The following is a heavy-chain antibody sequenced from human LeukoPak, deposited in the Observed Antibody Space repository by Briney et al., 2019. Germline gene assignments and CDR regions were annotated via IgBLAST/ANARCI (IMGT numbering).Heavy chain of an antibody. CDR2: IYYSGSN. CDR3: ARDGNDSSGYSSLGFDP. Sequence: SETLSLTCTVSGVSVSSYYWSWIRQPPGKGPEWIGYIYYSGSNNYNPSLKSRVTISVDTSKNQFSLKLSSVTAADTAVYYCARDGNDSSGYSSLGFDPWGQGTLVTVSS. D-gene: IGHD3-22*01. J-gene: IGHJ5*02. CDR1: GVSVSSYY. V-gene: IGHV4-59*02.